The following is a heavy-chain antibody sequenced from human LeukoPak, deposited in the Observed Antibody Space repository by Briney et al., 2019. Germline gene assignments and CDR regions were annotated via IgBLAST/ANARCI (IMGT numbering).Heavy chain of an antibody. Sequence: GASVKVSCKASGYSFTAYVISWVRQAPGQGLEWMGWISTYNPNTNYAQKFQGRVTMTTDTSTSTVYMELRSLRSDDTAVYYCARSPARGYDILTNYNDYWGQRTLVTVSS. CDR3: ARSPARGYDILTNYNDY. D-gene: IGHD3-9*01. CDR2: ISTYNPNT. CDR1: GYSFTAYV. V-gene: IGHV1-18*01. J-gene: IGHJ4*02.